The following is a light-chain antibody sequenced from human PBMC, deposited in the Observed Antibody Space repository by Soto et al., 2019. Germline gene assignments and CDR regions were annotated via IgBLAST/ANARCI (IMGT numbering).Light chain of an antibody. CDR3: QQYGSSGT. V-gene: IGKV3-20*01. J-gene: IGKJ1*01. CDR2: GAS. CDR1: QIVSSSY. Sequence: EILLTQSPGTLSLSPGGRATLSCRASQIVSSSYLAWYQQKPGQAPRLLIYGASSGATGIPDRFSGSGSGTDFTLTISRLEPEDFAVYYCQQYGSSGTFGQGTKVDIK.